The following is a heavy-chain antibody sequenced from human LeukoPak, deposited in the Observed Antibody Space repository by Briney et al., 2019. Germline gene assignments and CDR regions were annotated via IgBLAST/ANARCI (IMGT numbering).Heavy chain of an antibody. CDR2: IYYRVTS. V-gene: IGHV4-59*01. CDR3: ARAVGGDGSGSL. CDR1: GDSISTYY. J-gene: IGHJ4*02. D-gene: IGHD3-10*01. Sequence: ASETLFLTCTVSGDSISTYYWSWIRQPPGKGLEWIGYIYYRVTSDYNPSLKSRVTMSVDMSTRQISLKLSSVTAADTAVYYCARAVGGDGSGSLWGPGTLVTVSS.